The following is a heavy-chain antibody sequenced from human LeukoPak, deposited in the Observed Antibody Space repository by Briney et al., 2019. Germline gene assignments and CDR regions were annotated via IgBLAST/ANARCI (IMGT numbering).Heavy chain of an antibody. CDR1: GFTFSSYE. V-gene: IGHV3-48*03. CDR3: ARTPGYSSSWHNYDYVWGSYPDFDY. J-gene: IGHJ4*02. D-gene: IGHD3-16*02. CDR2: ISSSGSTI. Sequence: PGGSLRLSCAASGFTFSSYEMNWVRQAPGKGLEWVSYISSSGSTIYYADSVKGRFTISRDNAKNSLYLQMNSLRAEDTAVYYCARTPGYSSSWHNYDYVWGSYPDFDYWGQGTLVTVSS.